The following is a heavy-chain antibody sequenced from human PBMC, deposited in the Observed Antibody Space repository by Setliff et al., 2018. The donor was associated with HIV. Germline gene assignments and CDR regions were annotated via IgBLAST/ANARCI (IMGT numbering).Heavy chain of an antibody. CDR3: AKLDYYDYSGSWARKVAIDF. CDR1: GFTLSNSA. V-gene: IGHV3-23*01. Sequence: GESLKISCAASGFTLSNSAMTWVRQKPGRGLEWVSLIQSGGIIYYADSVKGRFTISSDNSNNILSLQMSSLRAEDTALYYCAKLDYYDYSGSWARKVAIDFWGRGTMVTVSS. CDR2: IQSGGII. D-gene: IGHD3-22*01. J-gene: IGHJ3*01.